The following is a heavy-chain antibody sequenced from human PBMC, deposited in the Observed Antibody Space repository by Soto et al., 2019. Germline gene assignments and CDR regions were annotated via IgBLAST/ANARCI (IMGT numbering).Heavy chain of an antibody. CDR1: GFTFSSYG. CDR2: ISYDGSNK. CDR3: AKEGLGYCSGGSCLPLDY. Sequence: QVQLVESGGGVVQPGRSLRLSCAASGFTFSSYGMHWVRQAPGKGLEWVAVISYDGSNKYYADSVKGRFTISRDNSKNTLYLQMNSLRAEDTAVYYCAKEGLGYCSGGSCLPLDYWGQRTLVTVSS. J-gene: IGHJ4*02. D-gene: IGHD2-15*01. V-gene: IGHV3-30*18.